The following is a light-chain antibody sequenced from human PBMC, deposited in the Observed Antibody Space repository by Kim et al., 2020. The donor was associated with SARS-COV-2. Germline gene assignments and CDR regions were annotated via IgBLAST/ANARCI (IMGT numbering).Light chain of an antibody. CDR3: QQYGGAPLT. CDR2: GAS. CDR1: QSVYNNY. Sequence: EIVLTQSPGTLSLSPGETATLSCRASQSVYNNYLAWYQQKPGQAPRLLITGASRTATDIPDRFSGSGSGADFTLTISRLEPEDFVTYYCQQYGGAPLTFGQGTRLEIK. J-gene: IGKJ5*01. V-gene: IGKV3-20*01.